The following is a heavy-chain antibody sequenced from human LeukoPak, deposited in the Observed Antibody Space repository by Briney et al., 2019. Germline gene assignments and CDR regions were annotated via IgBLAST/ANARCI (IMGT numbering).Heavy chain of an antibody. Sequence: ASETLSLTCAVYGGSFSGYHWSWIRQPPGKGLEWIGEINHSGSTNYNPSLKSRVTISVDTSKNQFSLKLSSVTAADTAVYYCARGQIVVVPAARGYYYYGMDVWGQGTTVTVSS. D-gene: IGHD2-2*01. J-gene: IGHJ6*02. CDR1: GGSFSGYH. CDR3: ARGQIVVVPAARGYYYYGMDV. V-gene: IGHV4-34*01. CDR2: INHSGST.